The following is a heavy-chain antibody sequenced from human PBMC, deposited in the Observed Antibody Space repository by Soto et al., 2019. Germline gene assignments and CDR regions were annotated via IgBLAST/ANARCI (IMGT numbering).Heavy chain of an antibody. D-gene: IGHD2-15*01. CDR3: ARDPKYCSGGSCYTLFDY. J-gene: IGHJ4*02. CDR1: GFTLSRYR. CDR2: IEEDGSEK. V-gene: IGHV3-7*01. Sequence: PGGSLRLSCVASGFTLSRYRMNWVRQVPGKGLEWVANIEEDGSEKNYVDSVKGRFTISRDNAKNSLYLQMNSLRAEDTAVYYCARDPKYCSGGSCYTLFDYWGQGTLVTVSS.